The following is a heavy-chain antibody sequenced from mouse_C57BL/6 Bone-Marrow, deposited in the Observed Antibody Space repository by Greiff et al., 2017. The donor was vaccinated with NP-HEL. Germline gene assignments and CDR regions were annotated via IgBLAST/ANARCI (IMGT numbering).Heavy chain of an antibody. CDR1: GYTFTSYW. V-gene: IGHV1-69*01. D-gene: IGHD2-12*01. Sequence: VQLQQPGAELVMPGASVKLSCKASGYTFTSYWMHWVKQRPGQGLEWIGEIDPSDSYTNYNQKFKGKSTLTVDKSSSTAYMQLSSLTSEDSAVYYCARKSSYYTYAMDYWGQGTSVTVSS. J-gene: IGHJ4*01. CDR2: IDPSDSYT. CDR3: ARKSSYYTYAMDY.